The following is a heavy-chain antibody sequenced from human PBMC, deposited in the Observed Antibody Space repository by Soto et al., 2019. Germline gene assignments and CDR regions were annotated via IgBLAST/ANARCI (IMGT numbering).Heavy chain of an antibody. CDR1: GGTFSSYA. D-gene: IGHD3-22*01. CDR3: ASQVAPDFYYDSSGYYRY. J-gene: IGHJ4*02. Sequence: GASVKVSCKASGGTFSSYAISWVRQAPGQGLEWMGGIIPIFGTANYAQKFQGRVTITADESTSTAYMELSSLRSEDTALYYFASQVAPDFYYDSSGYYRYWGQGTLVTVSS. CDR2: IIPIFGTA. V-gene: IGHV1-69*13.